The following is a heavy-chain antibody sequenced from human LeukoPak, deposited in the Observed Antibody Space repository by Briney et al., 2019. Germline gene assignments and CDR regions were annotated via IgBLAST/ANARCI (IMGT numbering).Heavy chain of an antibody. CDR1: GFTFSSYG. Sequence: GRSLRLSCAASGFTFSSYGMHWVRQAPGKGLEWVAVIWYDGSNKYYADSVKGRFTISRDNSKNTLYLQMNSLRAEDTAVYYCARDIGPPNELDFDYWGQGTLVTVSS. CDR2: IWYDGSNK. CDR3: ARDIGPPNELDFDY. V-gene: IGHV3-33*01. D-gene: IGHD2-8*01. J-gene: IGHJ4*02.